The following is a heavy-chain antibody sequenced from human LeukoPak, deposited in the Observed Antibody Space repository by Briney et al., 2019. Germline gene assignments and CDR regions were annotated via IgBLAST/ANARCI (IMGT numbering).Heavy chain of an antibody. CDR3: AKNLPYGSGSYNGMDV. J-gene: IGHJ6*04. Sequence: GGSLRLSCAASGFSFNSYAMSWVRQAPGKGLEWVSAISGGGGSTDYADSVKGRFTISRDNSKNTLYLQMNSLRAEDTAVYYCAKNLPYGSGSYNGMDVWGKGTTVTASS. D-gene: IGHD3-10*01. V-gene: IGHV3-23*01. CDR1: GFSFNSYA. CDR2: ISGGGGST.